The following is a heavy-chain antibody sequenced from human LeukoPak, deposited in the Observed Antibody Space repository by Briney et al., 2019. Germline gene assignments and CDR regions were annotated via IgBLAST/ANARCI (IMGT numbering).Heavy chain of an antibody. CDR3: ARDKSGSYKAFDI. J-gene: IGHJ3*02. Sequence: PGGSPRLSCAASGFTFSSYGMHWVRQAPGKGLEWVAVIWYDGSNKYYADSVKGRFTISRDNSKNTLYLQMNSLRAEDTAVYYCARDKSGSYKAFDIWGQGTMVTVSS. CDR2: IWYDGSNK. V-gene: IGHV3-33*01. D-gene: IGHD1-26*01. CDR1: GFTFSSYG.